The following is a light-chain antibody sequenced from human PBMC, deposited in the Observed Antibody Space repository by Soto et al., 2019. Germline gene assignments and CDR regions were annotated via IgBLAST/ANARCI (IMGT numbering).Light chain of an antibody. J-gene: IGLJ7*01. CDR3: ATWDYSLNSGL. CDR2: IDD. Sequence: QSALTQPPSLSGTPGQRVTISCSGSTSNIAGNTVHWYQHLPETAPKLLIYIDDQRPSGVPDRFSGSKSGTSASLAISGLQSGDGVYYYGATWDYSLNSGLFGGGTPLPLL. V-gene: IGLV1-44*01. CDR1: TSNIAGNT.